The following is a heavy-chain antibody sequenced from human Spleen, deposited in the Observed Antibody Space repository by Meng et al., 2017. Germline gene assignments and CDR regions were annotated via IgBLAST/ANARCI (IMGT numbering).Heavy chain of an antibody. V-gene: IGHV3-53*01. CDR3: AKGGSVGAPHDAFDI. CDR2: IYSCGST. CDR1: GFTVSSNY. Sequence: GGSLRLSCAASGFTVSSNYMSWVRQAPGKGLEWVSVIYSCGSTYYADSVKGRFTISRDNSKNTMYLQMNSLRAEDTAVYYCAKGGSVGAPHDAFDIWGQGTMVTVSS. D-gene: IGHD1-26*01. J-gene: IGHJ3*02.